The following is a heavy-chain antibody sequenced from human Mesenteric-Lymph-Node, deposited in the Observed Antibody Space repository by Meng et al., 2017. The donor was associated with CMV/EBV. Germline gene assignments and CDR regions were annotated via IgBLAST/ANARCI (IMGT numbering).Heavy chain of an antibody. J-gene: IGHJ4*02. CDR1: GFTFSSYA. D-gene: IGHD4-23*01. CDR3: ATIGGNSGY. Sequence: GESLKISCAASGFTFSSYAMHWVRQAPGKGLEWVAVISYDGSNKYYADSVKGRFTISRDNSKNTLYLQMNSLRAEGTAVYYCATIGGNSGYWGQGTLVTVSS. CDR2: ISYDGSNK. V-gene: IGHV3-30*04.